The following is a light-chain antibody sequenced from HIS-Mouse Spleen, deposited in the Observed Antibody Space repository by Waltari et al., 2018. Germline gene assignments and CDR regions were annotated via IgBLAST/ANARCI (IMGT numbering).Light chain of an antibody. V-gene: IGLV1-44*01. CDR2: SNN. Sequence: QSVLTQPPSASGTPGQRVTISCSGSSSNIGRNPVNWYQKLPGTAPKLLIYSNNQRPSGVPDRFSGSKSGTSASLAISGLQSEDEADYYCAAWDDSLNGVVFGGGTKLTVL. CDR1: SSNIGRNP. CDR3: AAWDDSLNGVV. J-gene: IGLJ2*01.